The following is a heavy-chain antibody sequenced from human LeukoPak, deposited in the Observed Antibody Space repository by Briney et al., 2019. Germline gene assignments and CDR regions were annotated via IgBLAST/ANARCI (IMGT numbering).Heavy chain of an antibody. J-gene: IGHJ3*02. CDR1: GGSISSIIDY. Sequence: SETLSLTCTVSGGSISSIIDYWGWIRQPPGKGLEWIGSIHYSGSTYYNPSLKSRVTISVDTSKNQFSLKVSSATAADTAVYYCARAVAGTRDALDIWGQGTMVTVSS. D-gene: IGHD6-19*01. CDR3: ARAVAGTRDALDI. CDR2: IHYSGST. V-gene: IGHV4-39*01.